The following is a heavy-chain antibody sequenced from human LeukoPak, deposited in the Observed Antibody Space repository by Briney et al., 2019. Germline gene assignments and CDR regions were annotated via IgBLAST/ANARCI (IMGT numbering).Heavy chain of an antibody. CDR3: AFGESRQLDSHSPFDY. CDR1: GYTFTSYG. CDR2: ISAYNGNT. Sequence: GASVKVSCKASGYTFTSYGICWVRQAPGQGLEWMGWISAYNGNTNYAQKLQGRVTMTTDTSTSTAYMELRSLRSDDTAVYYCAFGESRQLDSHSPFDYWGQGTLVTVSS. V-gene: IGHV1-18*01. D-gene: IGHD3-10*01. J-gene: IGHJ4*02.